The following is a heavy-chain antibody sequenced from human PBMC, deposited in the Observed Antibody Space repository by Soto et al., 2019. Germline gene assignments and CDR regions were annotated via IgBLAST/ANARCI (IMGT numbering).Heavy chain of an antibody. CDR3: ARHDTQGTDY. J-gene: IGHJ4*02. D-gene: IGHD3-10*01. Sequence: GESLKISCKASGYSFTSYWIAWVRQMPGKGLEWVGVIYPGDSDTRYSPSFKGQVTISVDKSISTAYLQWSSLKASDTAMYYCARHDTQGTDYWGQGTLVTVSS. CDR2: IYPGDSDT. CDR1: GYSFTSYW. V-gene: IGHV5-51*01.